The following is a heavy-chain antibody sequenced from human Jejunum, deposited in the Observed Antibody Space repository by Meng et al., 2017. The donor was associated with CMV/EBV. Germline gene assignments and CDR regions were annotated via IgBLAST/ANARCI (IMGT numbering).Heavy chain of an antibody. CDR2: INPNSGGT. CDR1: GFN. Sequence: GFNIPWVRQAPGQGLDWMGWINPNSGGTNYAQKFQGRVTMTSDTSITTAYMELSRLTSDDTAVYYCARVCDLYDSSGYYYERSLDKWGQGTLVTVSS. CDR3: ARVCDLYDSSGYYYERSLDK. V-gene: IGHV1-2*02. D-gene: IGHD3-22*01. J-gene: IGHJ4*02.